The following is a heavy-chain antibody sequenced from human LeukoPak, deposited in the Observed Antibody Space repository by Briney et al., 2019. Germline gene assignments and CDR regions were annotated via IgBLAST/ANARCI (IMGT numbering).Heavy chain of an antibody. D-gene: IGHD6-19*01. V-gene: IGHV1-58*01. J-gene: IGHJ4*02. CDR2: IVVGSGNT. CDR1: GFTFASSA. Sequence: SVKVSCKASGFTFASSAVQWVRQARGQRLEWIGWIVVGSGNTNYAQKFQERVTITRDMSTSTAYMELSSLRSEDTAVYYCAAGQGGIAVAELWGQGTLVTVSS. CDR3: AAGQGGIAVAEL.